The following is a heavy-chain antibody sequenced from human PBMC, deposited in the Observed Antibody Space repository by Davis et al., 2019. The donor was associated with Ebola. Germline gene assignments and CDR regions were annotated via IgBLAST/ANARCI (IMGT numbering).Heavy chain of an antibody. Sequence: GESLKISCAASGFTFSDYYMSWIRQAPGKGLEWVSYISSSGSTIYYADSVKGRFTISRDNAKNSLYLQMNSLRAEDTAVYYCARAIVVVASNYFDYWGQGTLVTVSS. CDR3: ARAIVVVASNYFDY. CDR1: GFTFSDYY. D-gene: IGHD2-15*01. CDR2: ISSSGSTI. J-gene: IGHJ4*02. V-gene: IGHV3-11*04.